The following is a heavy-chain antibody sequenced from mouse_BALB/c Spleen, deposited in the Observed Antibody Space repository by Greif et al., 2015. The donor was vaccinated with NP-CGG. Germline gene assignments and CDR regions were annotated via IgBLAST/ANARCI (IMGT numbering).Heavy chain of an antibody. CDR2: IYPYNGGT. CDR1: GYTFTDYN. V-gene: IGHV1S29*02. Sequence: VQLQQSGPELVKPGASVKISCKASGYTFTDYNMHWVKQSHGKSLEWIGYIYPYNGGTGYNQKFKSKATLTVDNSSSTAYMELRSLTSEDSAVYYCARGGSLITTEGFDYWGQGTTLTVSS. D-gene: IGHD1-1*01. CDR3: ARGGSLITTEGFDY. J-gene: IGHJ2*01.